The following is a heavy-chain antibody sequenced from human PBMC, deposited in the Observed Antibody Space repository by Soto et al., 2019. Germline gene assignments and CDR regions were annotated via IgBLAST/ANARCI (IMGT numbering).Heavy chain of an antibody. CDR1: GFTFSSYS. CDR3: ARDLYGDYSYDS. CDR2: ISSSSDTI. V-gene: IGHV3-48*01. Sequence: EVQLVESGGGLAQPGGSLRLSCAASGFTFSSYSMNWVRQAPGKGLEWISYISSSSDTIYYADSVKGRFTISRDNAKRSLYLQMNSLRAEDTALYYCARDLYGDYSYDSWGQRTLVTVSS. D-gene: IGHD4-17*01. J-gene: IGHJ4*02.